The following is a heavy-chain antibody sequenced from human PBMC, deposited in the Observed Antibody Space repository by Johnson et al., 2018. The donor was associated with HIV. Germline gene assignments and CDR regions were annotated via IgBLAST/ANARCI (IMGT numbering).Heavy chain of an antibody. J-gene: IGHJ3*02. Sequence: QVQLVESGGGVVQPGGSLRLSCAASGFTFSSYGMHWVRQAPGKGLEWVAFIRYDGSNKYYADSVKGRFTIFRDNSKNPLYLQMNSLRAEDTAVYYCAKDMSDRRSGGDAFDIWGQGTMVTVSS. CDR1: GFTFSSYG. CDR3: AKDMSDRRSGGDAFDI. CDR2: IRYDGSNK. D-gene: IGHD3-16*02. V-gene: IGHV3-30*02.